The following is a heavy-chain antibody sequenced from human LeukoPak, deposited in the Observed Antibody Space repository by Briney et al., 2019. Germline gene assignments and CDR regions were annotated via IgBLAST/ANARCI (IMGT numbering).Heavy chain of an antibody. CDR3: ARDQSAITIFGVVNPLDNWFDP. J-gene: IGHJ5*02. CDR2: IIPIFGTA. D-gene: IGHD3-3*01. CDR1: GGTFSSYA. V-gene: IGHV1-69*05. Sequence: SVKVSCKASGGTFSSYAISWVRQAPGRGLEWMGGIIPIFGTANYAQKFQGRVTITTDESTSTAYMELSSMRSEDTAVYYCARDQSAITIFGVVNPLDNWFDPWGQGTLVTVSS.